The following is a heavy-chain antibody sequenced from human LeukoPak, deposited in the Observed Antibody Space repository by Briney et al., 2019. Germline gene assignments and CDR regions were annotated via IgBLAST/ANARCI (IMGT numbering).Heavy chain of an antibody. CDR1: GFTFSSYT. CDR2: ISTSSIYM. CDR3: AREDHANYNY. V-gene: IGHV3-21*01. D-gene: IGHD4/OR15-4a*01. Sequence: GGSLRLSCAVSGFTFSSYTMNWVRQAPGKGLEWGAPISTSSIYMYYADSVKGRFTVSRDNSKNTLYLQMNSLRAEDTAVYYCAREDHANYNYWGQGTLVSVSS. J-gene: IGHJ4*02.